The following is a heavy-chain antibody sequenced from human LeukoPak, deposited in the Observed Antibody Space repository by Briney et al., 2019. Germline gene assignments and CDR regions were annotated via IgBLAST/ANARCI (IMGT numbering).Heavy chain of an antibody. V-gene: IGHV3-49*03. CDR3: TRGRDSSGWYSYY. D-gene: IGHD6-19*01. CDR2: IRSKAYGGTT. CDR1: GFTFGDYA. Sequence: PGGSLRLSCTASGFTFGDYAMSWFRQAPGKGLEWVGFIRSKAYGGTTEYAASVKGRFTISRDDSKSIAYLQMNSLKTEDTAVYYCTRGRDSSGWYSYYWGQGTLVTVSS. J-gene: IGHJ4*02.